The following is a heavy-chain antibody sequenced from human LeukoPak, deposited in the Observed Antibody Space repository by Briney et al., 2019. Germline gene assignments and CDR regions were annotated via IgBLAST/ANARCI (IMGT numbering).Heavy chain of an antibody. D-gene: IGHD6-13*01. V-gene: IGHV4-34*01. Sequence: SETLSLTCAVYGGSFSGYYWSWIRQPPGKGLEWIGEINHSGRTNYNPSLKSRVNISVDTSKNQFSLKLSSVTAADTAVYYCAKPSAAAGSFDYWVQGTMVT. CDR2: INHSGRT. CDR1: GGSFSGYY. J-gene: IGHJ4*02. CDR3: AKPSAAAGSFDY.